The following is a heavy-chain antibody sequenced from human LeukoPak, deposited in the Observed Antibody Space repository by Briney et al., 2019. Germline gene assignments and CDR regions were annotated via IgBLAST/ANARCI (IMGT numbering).Heavy chain of an antibody. D-gene: IGHD3-22*01. CDR2: ISSSSSTI. CDR1: GFTFSSYS. V-gene: IGHV3-48*01. J-gene: IGHJ4*02. CDR3: ARDPAAYYYDSSGYYGKSYYFDY. Sequence: GGSLRLSCAASGFTFSSYSMNWVRQAPGKGLEWVSYISSSSSTIYYADSVKGRFTISRDNAKNSLYLQMNSLRAEDTAVYYCARDPAAYYYDSSGYYGKSYYFDYWGQGTLVTVSS.